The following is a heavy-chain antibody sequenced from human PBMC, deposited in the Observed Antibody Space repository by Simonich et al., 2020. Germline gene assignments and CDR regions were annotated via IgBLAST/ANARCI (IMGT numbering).Heavy chain of an antibody. D-gene: IGHD7-27*01. CDR1: GYTFTGYY. CDR3: AREVLTGIFTFDY. J-gene: IGHJ4*02. V-gene: IGHV1-2*02. Sequence: QVQLVQSGAEVKKPGASVKVSCKASGYTFTGYYIHWVRQAPGQGLEWMWWINPNRGGTNKAQKFQGRGTMTRDTSNSTADMELSRLRSDDTAVYYCAREVLTGIFTFDYWGQGTLVTVSS. CDR2: INPNRGGT.